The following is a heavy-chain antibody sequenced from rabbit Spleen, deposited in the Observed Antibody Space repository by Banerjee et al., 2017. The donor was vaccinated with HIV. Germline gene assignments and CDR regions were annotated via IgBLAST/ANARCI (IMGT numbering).Heavy chain of an antibody. CDR3: ARDGAGGSYFAL. V-gene: IGHV1S47*01. J-gene: IGHJ3*01. D-gene: IGHD8-1*01. CDR1: GFDFSSYG. Sequence: QEQLVESGGGLVQPGGSLKLSCKASGFDFSSYGVSWVRQAPGKGLEWIGYIEPIFGSTYYASWVNGRFTISSHNAQNTVFLQMTSLTASDTATYFCARDGAGGSYFALWGQGTLVTVS. CDR2: IEPIFGST.